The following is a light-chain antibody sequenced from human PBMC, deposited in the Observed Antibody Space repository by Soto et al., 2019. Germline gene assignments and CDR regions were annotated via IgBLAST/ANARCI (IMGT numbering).Light chain of an antibody. V-gene: IGLV4-69*01. CDR2: LNSDGSH. Sequence: QLVLTQSPSASASLGASVKLTCTLSSGHSSYAIVWYQQRPEKGPRYLMKLNSDGSHSKGDGIPDRFSGSSSGAERYLTISSLQSEDEADYYCQTWGTGIRVFGGGTKLTVL. CDR3: QTWGTGIRV. J-gene: IGLJ3*02. CDR1: SGHSSYA.